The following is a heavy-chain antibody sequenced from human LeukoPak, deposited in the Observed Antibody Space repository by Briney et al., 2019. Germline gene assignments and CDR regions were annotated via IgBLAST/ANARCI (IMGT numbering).Heavy chain of an antibody. Sequence: GGSLRLSCAASGFTFSSYWMSWVRQAPGKGLEWVSTISGSGSSTYYAGSVKGRFTISRDNSKNTLYLQMNSLRAEDTAVYYCAKGAPYSSGWYSDYWGQGTLVTVSS. V-gene: IGHV3-23*01. CDR2: ISGSGSST. CDR3: AKGAPYSSGWYSDY. CDR1: GFTFSSYW. J-gene: IGHJ4*02. D-gene: IGHD6-19*01.